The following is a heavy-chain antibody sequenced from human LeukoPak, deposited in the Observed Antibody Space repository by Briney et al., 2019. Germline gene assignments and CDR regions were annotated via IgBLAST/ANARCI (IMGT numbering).Heavy chain of an antibody. Sequence: GESLQISWQGSGSPFPTYWIAGARQLPGKGLEGMGIIYPDESNIRYSPSFQGQVTISADKSISTAYLQWSSLKASDTAMYYCARPPSRGYSSSFEYWGQGTLVTVSS. D-gene: IGHD2-2*03. CDR2: IYPDESNI. J-gene: IGHJ4*02. CDR1: GSPFPTYW. V-gene: IGHV5-51*01. CDR3: ARPPSRGYSSSFEY.